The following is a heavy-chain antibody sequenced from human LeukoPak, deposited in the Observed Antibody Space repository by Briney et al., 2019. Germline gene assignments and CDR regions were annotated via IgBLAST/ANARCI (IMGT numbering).Heavy chain of an antibody. J-gene: IGHJ6*02. CDR3: AKDRIGYCSGGSCYSGVPPAYYYYGMDV. CDR2: ISYDGSNK. V-gene: IGHV3-30*18. Sequence: GGSLRLSCAASGFTFSSYGMHWVRQAPGKGLEWVAVISYDGSNKYYADSVKGRFTISRDNSKNTPYLQMNSLRAEDTAVYYCAKDRIGYCSGGSCYSGVPPAYYYYGMDVWGQGTTVTVSS. CDR1: GFTFSSYG. D-gene: IGHD2-15*01.